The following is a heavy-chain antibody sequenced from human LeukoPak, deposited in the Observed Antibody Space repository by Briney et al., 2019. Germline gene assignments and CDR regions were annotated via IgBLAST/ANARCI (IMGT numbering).Heavy chain of an antibody. D-gene: IGHD3-16*02. CDR3: ARVMITFGGVIVGFDY. V-gene: IGHV4-34*01. Sequence: PSETLSLTCAVYGGSFSGYYWSWIRQPPGKGLEWIGEINHSGSTNYNPSLKSRVTISVDTSKNQFSLKLSSVTAADTAVYYCARVMITFGGVIVGFDYWGQGTLVTVSS. J-gene: IGHJ4*02. CDR2: INHSGST. CDR1: GGSFSGYY.